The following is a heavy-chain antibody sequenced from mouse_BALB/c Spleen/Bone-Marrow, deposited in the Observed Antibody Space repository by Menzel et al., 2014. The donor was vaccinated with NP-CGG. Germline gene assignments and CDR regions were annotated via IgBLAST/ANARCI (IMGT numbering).Heavy chain of an antibody. CDR3: ARVGITTVDY. J-gene: IGHJ2*01. V-gene: IGHV5-6-5*01. Sequence: EVMLVESGGGLVKPGGSLKLSRAASGFTFSSYAMSWVRQTPEKRLEWVASISSGGSTYYPDSVKGRFTISRDNARNILYLQMSSLRSEDTAMYYCARVGITTVDYWGQGTTLTVSS. CDR1: GFTFSSYA. CDR2: ISSGGST. D-gene: IGHD1-1*01.